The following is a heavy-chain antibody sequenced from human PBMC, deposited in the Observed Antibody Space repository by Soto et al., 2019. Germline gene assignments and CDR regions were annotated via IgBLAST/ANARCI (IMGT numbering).Heavy chain of an antibody. CDR3: VSPEGYYDSSGYTLDF. Sequence: SETLSLTCTVSGGSIRSSTYYWGWIRQPPGKGLEWIGSMFYSGNTYYNPSLKSRVTLSIDTSKNQFSLKLNSVTAADTAVYYCVSPEGYYDSSGYTLDFWGQGTLVTVSS. D-gene: IGHD3-22*01. CDR1: GGSIRSSTYY. V-gene: IGHV4-39*01. CDR2: MFYSGNT. J-gene: IGHJ4*02.